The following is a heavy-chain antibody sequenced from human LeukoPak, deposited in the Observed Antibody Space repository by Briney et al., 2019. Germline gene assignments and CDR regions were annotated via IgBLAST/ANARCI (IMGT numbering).Heavy chain of an antibody. CDR3: AKGTSSWHEFDS. Sequence: PGGSLRLSCAASGSTFDDYAMHWVRQAPGKGLEWVSLITWDGDSTYYADSVKGRFTISRDNSKNYLYLQMNSLRAEDTALYYCAKGTSSWHEFDSWGQGTLVTVSS. CDR2: ITWDGDST. CDR1: GSTFDDYA. V-gene: IGHV3-43D*03. D-gene: IGHD6-13*01. J-gene: IGHJ4*02.